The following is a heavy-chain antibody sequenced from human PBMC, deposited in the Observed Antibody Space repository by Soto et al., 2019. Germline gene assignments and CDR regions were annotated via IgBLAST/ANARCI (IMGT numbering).Heavy chain of an antibody. Sequence: AGSLRLSCAASGFTFSSYAMSWVRQAPGKGLEWVSAISGSGGSTYYADSVKGRFTISRDNSKNTLYLQMNSLRAEDTAVYYCAQARLTMIVVATFDYWGQGTRVTVFS. CDR3: AQARLTMIVVATFDY. V-gene: IGHV3-23*01. CDR1: GFTFSSYA. CDR2: ISGSGGST. D-gene: IGHD3-22*01. J-gene: IGHJ4*02.